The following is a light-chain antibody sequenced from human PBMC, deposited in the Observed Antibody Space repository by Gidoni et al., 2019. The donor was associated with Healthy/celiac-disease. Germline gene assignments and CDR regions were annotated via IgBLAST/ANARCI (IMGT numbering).Light chain of an antibody. CDR2: DAS. Sequence: EIVLTQSPATLSLSPGERATLSRRASQSVSSYLAWYQQKPGQAPRLLIYDASNRATGIPARFSGSGSGTDFTLTISSLEPEDFAVYYCQGKAFGGGTKVEIK. CDR1: QSVSSY. CDR3: QGKA. V-gene: IGKV3-11*01. J-gene: IGKJ4*01.